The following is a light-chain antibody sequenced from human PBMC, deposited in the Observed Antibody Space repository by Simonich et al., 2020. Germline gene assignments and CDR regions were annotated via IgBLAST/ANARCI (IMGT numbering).Light chain of an antibody. V-gene: IGLV1-51*01. CDR1: SSNIGNNY. CDR2: DKN. CDR3: QSYDSSLSGSV. J-gene: IGLJ2*01. Sequence: QSVLTQPPSVSAAPGQKVTISCSGSSSNIGNNYVSWYQQLPGTAPKLLIDDKNKRPSGIPDRVSGSKSGTSASLAITGLQAEDEADYYCQSYDSSLSGSVFGGGTKLTVL.